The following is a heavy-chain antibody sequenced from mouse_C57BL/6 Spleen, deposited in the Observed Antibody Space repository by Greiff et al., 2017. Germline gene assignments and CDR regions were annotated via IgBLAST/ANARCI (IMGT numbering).Heavy chain of an antibody. J-gene: IGHJ1*03. D-gene: IGHD4-1*01. CDR1: GFTFSSYA. CDR2: ISSGGDYI. V-gene: IGHV5-9-1*02. Sequence: EVKLVESGEGLVKPGGSLKLSCAASGFTFSSYAMSWVRQTPEKRLEWVAYISSGGDYIYYADTVKGRFTISRDNARNTLYLQMSSLKSEDTAMYYCTRSHWDPGYFDVWGTGTTVTVSS. CDR3: TRSHWDPGYFDV.